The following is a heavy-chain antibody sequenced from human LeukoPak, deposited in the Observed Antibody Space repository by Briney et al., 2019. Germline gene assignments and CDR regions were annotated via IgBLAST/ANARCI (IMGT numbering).Heavy chain of an antibody. Sequence: SETLSLTCTVSGGSISSYYWSWIRQPPGKGLEWIGYISYSGSTNYNPSLKSRVTISVDTSKKQFSLKLTSLTAADTAIYYCAKKDGDFWGQGTLVSVSS. V-gene: IGHV4-59*12. CDR1: GGSISSYY. CDR3: AKKDGDF. CDR2: ISYSGST. J-gene: IGHJ4*02.